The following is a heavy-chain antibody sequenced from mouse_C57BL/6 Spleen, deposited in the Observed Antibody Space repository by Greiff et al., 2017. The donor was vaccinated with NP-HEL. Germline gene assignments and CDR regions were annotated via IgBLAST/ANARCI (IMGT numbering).Heavy chain of an antibody. CDR1: GYTFTDYY. D-gene: IGHD2-3*01. V-gene: IGHV1-77*01. J-gene: IGHJ4*01. CDR3: ASHDGYYLYAMDY. Sequence: VNLVESGAELVKPGASVKISCKASGYTFTDYYINWVKQRPGQGLEWIGKIGPGSGSTYYNEKFKGKATLTADKSSSTAYMQLSSLTSEDSAVYFCASHDGYYLYAMDYWGQGTSVTVSS. CDR2: IGPGSGST.